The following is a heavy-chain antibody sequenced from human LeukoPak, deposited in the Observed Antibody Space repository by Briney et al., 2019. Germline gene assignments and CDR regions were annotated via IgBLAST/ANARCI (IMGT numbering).Heavy chain of an antibody. J-gene: IGHJ4*02. CDR2: MNPNSGNT. CDR1: GYTFTSYD. Sequence: GASVKVSCKASGYTFTSYDINWVRQATGQGLEWMGWMNPNSGNTGYAQKFQGRVTMTRNTSISTAYMELSSLRSEDTAVYYCARGGRTYYYGSGSYDYWGQGTLVTVSS. V-gene: IGHV1-8*01. D-gene: IGHD3-10*01. CDR3: ARGGRTYYYGSGSYDY.